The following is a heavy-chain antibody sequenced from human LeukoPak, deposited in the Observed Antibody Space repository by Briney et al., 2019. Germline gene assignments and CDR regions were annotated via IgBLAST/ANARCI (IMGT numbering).Heavy chain of an antibody. CDR2: ISWNSGSI. CDR3: AKDGFAQGMYYYDSSGYYWDY. Sequence: PGGSLRLSCAASGFTFDDYAMHWVRQAPGKGLEWVSGISWNSGSIGYADSVKGRFTISRDNAKNSLYLQMNSLRAEDTAVYYCAKDGFAQGMYYYDSSGYYWDYWGQGTLVTVSS. J-gene: IGHJ4*02. V-gene: IGHV3-9*01. CDR1: GFTFDDYA. D-gene: IGHD3-22*01.